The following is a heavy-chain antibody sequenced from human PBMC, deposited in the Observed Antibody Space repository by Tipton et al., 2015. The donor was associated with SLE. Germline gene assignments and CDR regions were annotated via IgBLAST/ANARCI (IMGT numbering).Heavy chain of an antibody. J-gene: IGHJ3*02. CDR2: INHSGST. Sequence: TLSLTCAVYGGSFSGYYWSWIRQPPGKGLEWIGEINHSGSTNYNPSIKSRVTISVDTSKNQLSLKLSSVTAADTAVYYCARGKDIVVARDAFDIWGQGTMVTVSS. CDR1: GGSFSGYY. CDR3: ARGKDIVVARDAFDI. D-gene: IGHD2-15*01. V-gene: IGHV4-34*01.